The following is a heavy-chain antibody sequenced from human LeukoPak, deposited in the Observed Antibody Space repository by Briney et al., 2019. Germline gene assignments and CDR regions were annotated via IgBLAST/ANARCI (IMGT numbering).Heavy chain of an antibody. CDR3: ARFYDRSGPHFDY. V-gene: IGHV4-59*01. D-gene: IGHD3-22*01. Sequence: KPSETLSLSCTVSGASISTYYWSWIRQPPGKGLEWIGDIHYSGSTNYNPSLKSRVTISVDTSRNQFPLKLSSVTAADTAVYYCARFYDRSGPHFDYWGQGTLVTVSS. CDR1: GASISTYY. J-gene: IGHJ4*02. CDR2: IHYSGST.